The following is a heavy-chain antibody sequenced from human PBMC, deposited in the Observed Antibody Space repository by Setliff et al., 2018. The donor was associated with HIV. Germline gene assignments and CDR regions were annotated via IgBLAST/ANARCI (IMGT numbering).Heavy chain of an antibody. Sequence: GGSLRLSCVASGFTFSTFAMHWVRQAPGKGLEWVSVILYDGSRTYYSDSVKGRFTISRDTSKNTLFLQINSLRPEDTAVYYCARISVASRYNSDMDVWGKGTTVTVSS. D-gene: IGHD5-12*01. CDR1: GFTFSTFA. J-gene: IGHJ6*03. CDR2: ILYDGSRT. CDR3: ARISVASRYNSDMDV. V-gene: IGHV3-30*01.